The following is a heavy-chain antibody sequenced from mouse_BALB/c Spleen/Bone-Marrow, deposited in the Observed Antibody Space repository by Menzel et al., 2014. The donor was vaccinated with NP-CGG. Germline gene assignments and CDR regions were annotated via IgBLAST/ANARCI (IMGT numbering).Heavy chain of an antibody. D-gene: IGHD1-1*01. CDR3: ARYYYGSSLFDY. CDR2: IDPANGNT. J-gene: IGHJ2*01. CDR1: GFNIKDTY. Sequence: VQLKQSGAELVKPGASVKLSCTASGFNIKDTYMHWVKQRPEQGLEWIGRIDPANGNTKYDPKFQGKATITADTSSNXAYLQLSSLTSEDTAVYYCARYYYGSSLFDYWGQGTTLTVSS. V-gene: IGHV14-3*02.